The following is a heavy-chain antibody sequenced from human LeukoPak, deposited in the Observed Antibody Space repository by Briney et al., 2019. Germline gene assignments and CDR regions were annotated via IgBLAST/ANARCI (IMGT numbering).Heavy chain of an antibody. Sequence: GGSLRLSCAASGFTLSNYWMSWVRQAPGKGLEWVANIKQDGSEKNYVDSVKGRFTISRDNATNSLFLQMNSLRAEDTAVYYCAKDAYSKSDYWGQGTLVTVSS. CDR1: GFTLSNYW. CDR2: IKQDGSEK. V-gene: IGHV3-7*01. CDR3: AKDAYSKSDY. D-gene: IGHD4-11*01. J-gene: IGHJ4*02.